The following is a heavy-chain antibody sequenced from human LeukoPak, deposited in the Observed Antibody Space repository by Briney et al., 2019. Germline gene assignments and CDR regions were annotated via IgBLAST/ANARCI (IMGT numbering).Heavy chain of an antibody. D-gene: IGHD3-22*01. V-gene: IGHV3-33*08. CDR2: IWYDGSNK. CDR1: GFTFSNYA. Sequence: PGGSLRLSCAASGFTFSNYAMNWVRQAPGKGLEWVAIIWYDGSNKYYADSVKGRFTISRDTSKNTLYLQMDSLRAEDTAVYYCASGDTTGYSGDAFNIWGQGTMVTVSS. CDR3: ASGDTTGYSGDAFNI. J-gene: IGHJ3*02.